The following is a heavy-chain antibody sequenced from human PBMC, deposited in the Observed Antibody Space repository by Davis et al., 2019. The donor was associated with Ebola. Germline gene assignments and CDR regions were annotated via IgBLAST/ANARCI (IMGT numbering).Heavy chain of an antibody. D-gene: IGHD6-19*01. V-gene: IGHV1-2*06. CDR1: GYTFTGYY. J-gene: IGHJ4*02. CDR2: INPNSGGT. CDR3: ARDATGWYYFDY. Sequence: ASVKVSCKASGYTFTGYYMHWVRQAPGQGLEWMGRINPNSGGTNYAQKFQGRVTMTRDTSISTAYMELSRLRSDDTAVYYCARDATGWYYFDYWGQGTLVTVSS.